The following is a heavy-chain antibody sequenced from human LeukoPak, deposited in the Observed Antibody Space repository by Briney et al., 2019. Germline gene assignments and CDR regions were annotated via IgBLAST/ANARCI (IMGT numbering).Heavy chain of an antibody. D-gene: IGHD4-17*01. Sequence: ASVNVSCKSSGYIFPSYGISWVRQAPGQGREWMRWIRAYNCNTNYAQKLQGRLTMPTDTSTSTAYVELRSLRSDDTAVYYCARGFGVTAGEEPDITVTSADYWGQGTLVTVSS. CDR3: ARGFGVTAGEEPDITVTSADY. CDR1: GYIFPSYG. V-gene: IGHV1-18*01. J-gene: IGHJ4*02. CDR2: IRAYNCNT.